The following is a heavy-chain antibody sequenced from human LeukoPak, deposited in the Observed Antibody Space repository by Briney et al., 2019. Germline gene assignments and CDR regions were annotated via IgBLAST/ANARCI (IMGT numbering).Heavy chain of an antibody. CDR2: INPSGGST. CDR1: GYTFTSYY. D-gene: IGHD5-24*01. CDR3: ARDGEMATIHLAW. V-gene: IGHV1-46*01. Sequence: ASVKVSCKASGYTFTSYYMHWVRQAPGQGLEWKGIINPSGGSTSYAQKFQGRVTMTRDMSTSTVYMELSSLRSEDTAVYYCARDGEMATIHLAWWGQGTLVTVSS. J-gene: IGHJ4*02.